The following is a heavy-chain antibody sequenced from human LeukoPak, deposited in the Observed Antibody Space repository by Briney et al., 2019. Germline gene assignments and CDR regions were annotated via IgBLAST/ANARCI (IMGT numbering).Heavy chain of an antibody. CDR1: GYTFTGYY. CDR3: ARAFNSIQPLDY. V-gene: IGHV1-2*02. D-gene: IGHD4-11*01. Sequence: ASVKVSCKASGYTFTGYYMHWVRQAPGQGLEWMGWINPNSGGTNYAQKFQGRVTMTSDMSKNTVYMELRSLRSEDTAMYYCARAFNSIQPLDYWGQGTLVTVSS. CDR2: INPNSGGT. J-gene: IGHJ4*02.